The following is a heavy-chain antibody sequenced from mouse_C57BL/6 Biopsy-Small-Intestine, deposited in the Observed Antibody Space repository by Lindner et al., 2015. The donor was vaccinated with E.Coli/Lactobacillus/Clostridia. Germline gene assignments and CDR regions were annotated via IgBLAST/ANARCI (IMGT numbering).Heavy chain of an antibody. Sequence: VQLQESGPELVKPGASVKISCKASGYSFSGYFMNWVKQSHGKSLEWIGRINPYNDDTFYNQKFKGRATFTVDKSSSTAHMELRSLTSEDSAVYYCARLAYSHWYFDVWGAGTTVTVSP. CDR1: GYSFSGYF. V-gene: IGHV1-20*01. D-gene: IGHD1-1*01. CDR2: INPYNDDT. J-gene: IGHJ1*01. CDR3: ARLAYSHWYFDV.